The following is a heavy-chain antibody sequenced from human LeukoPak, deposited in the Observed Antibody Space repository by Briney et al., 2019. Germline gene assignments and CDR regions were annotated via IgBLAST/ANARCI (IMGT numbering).Heavy chain of an antibody. CDR2: INHSGST. CDR3: ARRRPYGSGSYYFDY. J-gene: IGHJ4*02. D-gene: IGHD3-10*01. V-gene: IGHV4-34*01. CDR1: GGSFSGYY. Sequence: SETLSLTCAVYGGSFSGYYWSWIRQPPGKGLEWIGEINHSGSTNYNPSLKSRVTISVDTSKNQFSLKLSSVTAADTAVYYCARRRPYGSGSYYFDYWGQGTLVTVSS.